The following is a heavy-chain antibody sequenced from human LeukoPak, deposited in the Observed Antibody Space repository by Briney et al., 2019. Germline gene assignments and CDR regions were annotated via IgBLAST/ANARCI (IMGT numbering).Heavy chain of an antibody. V-gene: IGHV3-23*01. J-gene: IGHJ4*02. D-gene: IGHD6-6*01. Sequence: GGSLRLSCAASGFTFSSYAMSWVRQAPGKGLEWVSAISGSGGNTYYADSVKGRFTISRDNSKNTLYLQMNSLRAEDTAVYYCAKDRGYSSSSQGFDYWGQGTQVTVSS. CDR2: ISGSGGNT. CDR1: GFTFSSYA. CDR3: AKDRGYSSSSQGFDY.